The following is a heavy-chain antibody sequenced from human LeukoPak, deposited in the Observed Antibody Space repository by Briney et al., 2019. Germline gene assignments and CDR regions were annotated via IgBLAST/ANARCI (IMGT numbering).Heavy chain of an antibody. J-gene: IGHJ3*02. Sequence: ASVKVSCKASGYTFTGYYMHWVRQAPGQGLEWMGWINPNSGGTSYAQKFQGRVTMTRDTPISTAYTELSRLRSDDTAVYYCAREGGHGYDAFDIWGQGTMVTVSS. V-gene: IGHV1-2*02. CDR2: INPNSGGT. CDR3: AREGGHGYDAFDI. D-gene: IGHD5-24*01. CDR1: GYTFTGYY.